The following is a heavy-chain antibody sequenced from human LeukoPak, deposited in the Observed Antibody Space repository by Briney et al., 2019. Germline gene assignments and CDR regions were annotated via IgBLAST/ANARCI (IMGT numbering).Heavy chain of an antibody. CDR2: ISYDGSNK. Sequence: QTGGSLRLSCAASGFTFSSYAMHWVRQAPGKGLEWVAVISYDGSNKYYADSVKGRFTISRDNARSSLFLEMNNLRAEDTAMYYRARDEVAGIDLWGEGTLVIVSS. V-gene: IGHV3-30*04. CDR1: GFTFSSYA. CDR3: ARDEVAGIDL. J-gene: IGHJ5*02. D-gene: IGHD6-19*01.